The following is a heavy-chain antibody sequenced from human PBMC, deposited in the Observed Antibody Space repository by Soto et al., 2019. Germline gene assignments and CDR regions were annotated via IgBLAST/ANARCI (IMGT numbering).Heavy chain of an antibody. V-gene: IGHV3-15*01. Sequence: GGSLRLSCAASGFTFSNAWMSWVRQAPGKGLEWVGRIKSKTDGGTTDYAAPVKGRFTISRDDSKNTLYLQMNSLKTEDTAVYYCARAGRKLERRGRSDYYGMDVWGQGTTVTVSS. CDR2: IKSKTDGGTT. J-gene: IGHJ6*02. CDR1: GFTFSNAW. CDR3: ARAGRKLERRGRSDYYGMDV. D-gene: IGHD1-1*01.